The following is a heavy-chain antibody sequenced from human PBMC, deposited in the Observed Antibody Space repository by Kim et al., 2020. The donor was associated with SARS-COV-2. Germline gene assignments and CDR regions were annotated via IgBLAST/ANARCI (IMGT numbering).Heavy chain of an antibody. D-gene: IGHD4-17*01. CDR2: YI. V-gene: IGHV3-21*01. CDR3: ARADYGDQYY. J-gene: IGHJ4*02. Sequence: YIYYADSVKGRFTISRDNAKNSLYLQMNSLRAEDTAVYYCARADYGDQYYWGQGTLVTVSS.